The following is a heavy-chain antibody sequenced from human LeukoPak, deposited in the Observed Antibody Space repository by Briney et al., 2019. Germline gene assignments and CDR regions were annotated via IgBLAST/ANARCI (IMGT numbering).Heavy chain of an antibody. V-gene: IGHV3-30*02. CDR3: AKDAKKYSSAWYEDY. D-gene: IGHD6-19*01. Sequence: PGGSLRLSSAASGFTFSSYGMHWVRQAPGKGLEWVAFIRYDGSNKNFVDSVKGRFTISRDNSKNTLYLQMNSLRAEDTAVYYCAKDAKKYSSAWYEDYWGQGTLVTVSS. CDR2: IRYDGSNK. CDR1: GFTFSSYG. J-gene: IGHJ4*02.